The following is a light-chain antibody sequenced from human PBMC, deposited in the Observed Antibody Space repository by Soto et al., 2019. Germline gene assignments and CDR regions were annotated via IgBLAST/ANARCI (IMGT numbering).Light chain of an antibody. CDR3: LQDYNYPFT. V-gene: IGKV1-6*01. Sequence: AIQVTQSPSSLSASVGDRVTISCRTSQGIRNDLGWYQQKPGKAPKLLIYAASSLQSGVPSRFSGSGACTDFTLTISSLQPEDFATYFCLQDYNYPFTFGPGTKVDIK. CDR1: QGIRND. CDR2: AAS. J-gene: IGKJ3*01.